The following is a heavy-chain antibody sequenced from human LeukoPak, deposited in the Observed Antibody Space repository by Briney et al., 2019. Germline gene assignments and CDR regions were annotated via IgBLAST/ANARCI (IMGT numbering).Heavy chain of an antibody. CDR1: GFTFSSCG. V-gene: IGHV3-30*02. CDR2: IRYDGSNK. J-gene: IGHJ4*02. D-gene: IGHD3-10*01. CDR3: AKDTHYYGSGSHFDY. Sequence: GGSLRLSCAASGFTFSSCGMHWVRQAPGKGLEWVAFIRYDGSNKYYADSVKGRFTISRDNSKNTLYLQMNSLRAEDTAAYYCAKDTHYYGSGSHFDYWGQGTLVTVSS.